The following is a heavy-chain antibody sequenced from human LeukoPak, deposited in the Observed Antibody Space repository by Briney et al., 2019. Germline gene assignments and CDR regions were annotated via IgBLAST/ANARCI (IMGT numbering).Heavy chain of an antibody. J-gene: IGHJ4*02. V-gene: IGHV5-51*01. D-gene: IGHD5-18*01. Sequence: GESLKISCKGSGYSFTNYWIGWVRQMPGNGLEWMGIIYPGDSDTRYSPSFQGQVTISADKSISTAYLQWSSLKASDTAMYYCAVSNPYSYGDLDYWGQGTLVTVSS. CDR1: GYSFTNYW. CDR2: IYPGDSDT. CDR3: AVSNPYSYGDLDY.